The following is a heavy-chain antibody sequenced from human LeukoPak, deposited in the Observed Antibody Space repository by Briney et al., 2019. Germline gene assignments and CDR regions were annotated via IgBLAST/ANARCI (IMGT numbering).Heavy chain of an antibody. V-gene: IGHV3-7*01. CDR2: IRGDGGEK. D-gene: IGHD6-6*01. CDR1: GFTFSTYW. CDR3: ARGGAARPDF. Sequence: GGSLRLSCAASGFTFSTYWMNWFRQTPGKGLEWVAKIRGDGGEKDHVASVKGRFTISRDNAKNSLYLQMNGLRVEDTAIYYCARGGAARPDFWGQGTLVTVSS. J-gene: IGHJ4*02.